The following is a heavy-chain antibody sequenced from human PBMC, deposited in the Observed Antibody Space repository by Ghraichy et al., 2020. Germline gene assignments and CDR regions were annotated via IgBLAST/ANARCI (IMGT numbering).Heavy chain of an antibody. J-gene: IGHJ4*02. V-gene: IGHV3-21*01. CDR1: GFTFSGYT. D-gene: IGHD5-24*01. CDR3: AREMRRDGAIRSFDY. Sequence: GESLNISCAASGFTFSGYTMNWVRQAPGKGLEWVSSINNNVNYKYYADSVKGRFTISRDNAENFLSLQMNSLRAEDTAVYYCAREMRRDGAIRSFDYWGQGTRVTVSS. CDR2: INNNVNYK.